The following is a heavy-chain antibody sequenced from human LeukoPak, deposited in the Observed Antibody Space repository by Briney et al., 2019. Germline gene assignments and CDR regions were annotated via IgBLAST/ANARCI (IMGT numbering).Heavy chain of an antibody. CDR1: GFTFSSYA. V-gene: IGHV3-23*01. CDR3: AKDRPTGVTASHFDY. Sequence: PGGSLRLSCAASGFTFSSYAMTWVRQAPGKGLEWASDISGSGGSTYYADSVKGRFTISRDNSKNTLYLQMNSLRAEDTAVYYCAKDRPTGVTASHFDYWGQGTLVTVSS. D-gene: IGHD3-10*01. J-gene: IGHJ4*02. CDR2: ISGSGGST.